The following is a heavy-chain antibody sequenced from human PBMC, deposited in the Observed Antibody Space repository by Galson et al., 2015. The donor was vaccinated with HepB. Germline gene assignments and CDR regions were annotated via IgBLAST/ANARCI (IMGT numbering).Heavy chain of an antibody. CDR2: INAGNGNT. D-gene: IGHD6-19*01. CDR3: ARGHGPTNSSCWSGWFDS. J-gene: IGHJ5*01. V-gene: IGHV1-3*01. Sequence: SVKVSCKASGYTFTSYAIHWVRQAPGQRLEWMGWINAGNGNTKYSQKFQGRVTITRDTSASTAYMELSSLRPEDTAVYYCARGHGPTNSSCWSGWFDSWGQGTLVTVAS. CDR1: GYTFTSYA.